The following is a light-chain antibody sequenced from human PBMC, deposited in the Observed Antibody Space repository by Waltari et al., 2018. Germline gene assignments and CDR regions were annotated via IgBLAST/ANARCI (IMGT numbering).Light chain of an antibody. CDR2: GNS. J-gene: IGLJ2*01. V-gene: IGLV1-40*01. CDR3: QSYDSSLSGYVV. Sequence: QSVLTQPPPLSGAPGQRVTISCTGSSSNTGAGYDVHWYQQLPGTAPKLLIYGNSNRPSGVPDRFSGSKSGTSASLAITGLQAEDEADYYCQSYDSSLSGYVVFGGGTKLTVL. CDR1: SSNTGAGYD.